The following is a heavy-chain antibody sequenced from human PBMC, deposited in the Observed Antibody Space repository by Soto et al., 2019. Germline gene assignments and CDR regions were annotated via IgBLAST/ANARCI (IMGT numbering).Heavy chain of an antibody. CDR1: GGSISSSNW. V-gene: IGHV4-4*02. Sequence: NPSETLSLTCAVSGGSISSSNWWSWVRQPPGKGLEWIGEIYHSGSTNYNPSLKSRVTISVDKSKNQFSLKLSSVTAADTAVYYCATSCSSFYYYGMDVWGQGTTVTVS. CDR2: IYHSGST. J-gene: IGHJ6*02. D-gene: IGHD6-6*01. CDR3: ATSCSSFYYYGMDV.